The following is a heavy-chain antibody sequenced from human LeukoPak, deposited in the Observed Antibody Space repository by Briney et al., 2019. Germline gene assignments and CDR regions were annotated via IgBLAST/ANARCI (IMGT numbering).Heavy chain of an antibody. Sequence: GGSLRLSCVASGFTFSSYWMSWVRQAPGKGLEWVSSISSSSSYIYYADSVKGRFTISRDNAKNSLYLQMNSLRAEDTAVYYCAREGVAAAGTWSQRWGQGTLVTVSS. V-gene: IGHV3-21*01. CDR1: GFTFSSYW. J-gene: IGHJ1*01. CDR2: ISSSSSYI. D-gene: IGHD6-13*01. CDR3: AREGVAAAGTWSQR.